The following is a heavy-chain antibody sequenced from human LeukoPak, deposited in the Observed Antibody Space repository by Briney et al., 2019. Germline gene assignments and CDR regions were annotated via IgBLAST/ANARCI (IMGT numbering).Heavy chain of an antibody. D-gene: IGHD6-19*01. CDR2: INPSGGST. CDR3: ARSGDDRDSSGWYLYTTLEFNNWFDP. J-gene: IGHJ5*02. CDR1: GYTFTSYY. V-gene: IGHV1-46*01. Sequence: GASVKVSCKASGYTFTSYYMHWVRQAPGQGLEWMGIINPSGGSTSYAQKFQGRVTMTRDTSTSTVYMELSSLRSEDTAVYYCARSGDDRDSSGWYLYTTLEFNNWFDPWGQGTLVTVSS.